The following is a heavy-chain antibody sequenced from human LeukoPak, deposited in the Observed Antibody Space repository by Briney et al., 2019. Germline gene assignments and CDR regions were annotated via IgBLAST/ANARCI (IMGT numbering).Heavy chain of an antibody. J-gene: IGHJ5*02. CDR1: GGSISSYY. CDR2: TYYSGST. D-gene: IGHD3-22*01. Sequence: SETLSLTCTVSGGSISSYYWSWIRQPPGKGLEWIGYTYYSGSTNYNPSLKSRVTISVDTSKNQFSLKLSSVTAADTAVYYCARDRHYYDSSGYDWNWFDPWGQGTLVTVSS. CDR3: ARDRHYYDSSGYDWNWFDP. V-gene: IGHV4-59*01.